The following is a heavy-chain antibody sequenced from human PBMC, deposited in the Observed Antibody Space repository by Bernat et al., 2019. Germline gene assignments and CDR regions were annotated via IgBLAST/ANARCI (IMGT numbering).Heavy chain of an antibody. CDR3: ARGAPGEDTAIVTSGCYYYMDV. V-gene: IGHV4-34*01. CDR2: INPSGST. Sequence: QVQLQQWGAGLLKPSETLSLTCDVYGGSFSGYYWSWIRQPPGQGLEWIGEINPSGSTKYNPPHRRRVTITVDTSKNQSSLKLSAVTAADTAVYYCARGAPGEDTAIVTSGCYYYMDVWGKGTTVTVSS. D-gene: IGHD5-18*01. CDR1: GGSFSGYY. J-gene: IGHJ6*03.